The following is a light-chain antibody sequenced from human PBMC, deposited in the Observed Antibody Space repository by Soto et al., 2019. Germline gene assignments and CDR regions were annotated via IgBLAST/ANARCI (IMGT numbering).Light chain of an antibody. V-gene: IGKV4-1*01. J-gene: IGKJ1*01. CDR2: GAS. Sequence: DIVMTQSPDSLAVSLGERATINCKSSQSVLRSSNNKNCLAWFQQKPGQPPNLLIFGASTRESGVPDRFSGSGSGTDFTLTISSLQAEDVEVYSCQQYYSIPWTFGQGTRVEIK. CDR1: QSVLRSSNNKNC. CDR3: QQYYSIPWT.